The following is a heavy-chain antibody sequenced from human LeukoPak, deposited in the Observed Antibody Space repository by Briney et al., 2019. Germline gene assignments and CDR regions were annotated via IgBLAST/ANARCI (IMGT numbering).Heavy chain of an antibody. J-gene: IGHJ4*02. CDR2: ISYDGSNK. D-gene: IGHD5-18*01. V-gene: IGHV3-30-3*01. Sequence: PGRSLRLSCAASGFNFSSYAMHWVRQAPGKGLEWVAVISYDGSNKYYADSVKGRFTISRDNSKNTLYLQMNSLRAEDTAVYYCARRIRDTAMAPWGQGTLVTVSS. CDR3: ARRIRDTAMAP. CDR1: GFNFSSYA.